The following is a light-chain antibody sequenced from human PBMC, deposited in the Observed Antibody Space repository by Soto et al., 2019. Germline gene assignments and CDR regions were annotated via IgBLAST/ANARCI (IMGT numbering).Light chain of an antibody. J-gene: IGKJ4*01. CDR3: QQSYSTPQVT. CDR2: DAS. Sequence: EIVLTQSPATLSLSPGERATLSCRASQSVTRYLAWYQQRPGQTPRLLIYDASNRATGIPARFSGSGSGTDFTLTINSLQPEDFATYYCQQSYSTPQVTFGGGTKVEIK. V-gene: IGKV3-11*01. CDR1: QSVTRY.